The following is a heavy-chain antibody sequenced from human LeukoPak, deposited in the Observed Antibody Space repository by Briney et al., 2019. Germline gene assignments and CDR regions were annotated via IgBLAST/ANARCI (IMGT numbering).Heavy chain of an antibody. Sequence: SETLSLTCAVYGGSFSGYYWSWIRQPPGKGLEWIGEINHSGSTNYNPSLKSRVTISVDTSKNQFSLKLSSVTAADTAVYYCGRYFDYWGQGTLVTVSS. J-gene: IGHJ4*02. CDR3: GRYFDY. V-gene: IGHV4-34*01. CDR2: INHSGST. CDR1: GGSFSGYY.